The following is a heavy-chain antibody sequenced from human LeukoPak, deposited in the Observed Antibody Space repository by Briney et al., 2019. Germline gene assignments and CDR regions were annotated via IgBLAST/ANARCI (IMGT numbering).Heavy chain of an antibody. CDR1: GFTFSNYN. Sequence: PGGSLRLSCAASGFTFSNYNMNWVRQAPGKGLEWVSYISSSSSTIHYAESVKGRFTISRDNARNSLYLQMSSLRAEDTAVYYCARDFLEDDYWGQGTLVTVSS. CDR2: ISSSSSTI. CDR3: ARDFLEDDY. J-gene: IGHJ4*02. V-gene: IGHV3-48*01. D-gene: IGHD3-3*01.